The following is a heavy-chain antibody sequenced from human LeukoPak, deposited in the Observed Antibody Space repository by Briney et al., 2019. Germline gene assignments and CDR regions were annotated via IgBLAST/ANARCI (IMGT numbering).Heavy chain of an antibody. V-gene: IGHV3-30*18. CDR1: GFTFSNYG. Sequence: PGRSLRLSCAASGFTFSNYGMHWVRQAPGKGLEWVAVISYDGSNKYYADSVKGRFTISRDNSKNTLYLQMNSLRAEDTAVYYCAKDKYSGSYGPLDYWGQGTLVTVSP. CDR3: AKDKYSGSYGPLDY. CDR2: ISYDGSNK. D-gene: IGHD1-26*01. J-gene: IGHJ4*02.